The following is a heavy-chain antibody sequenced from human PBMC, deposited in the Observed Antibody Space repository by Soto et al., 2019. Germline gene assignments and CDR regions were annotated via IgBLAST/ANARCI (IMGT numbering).Heavy chain of an antibody. CDR1: SGSISSSNW. CDR3: ARGEYYGSGSYYTYPNWFDP. Sequence: QVQLQESGPGLVKPSGTLSLTCAVSSGSISSSNWWSWVRQPPGKGLEWIGEIYHSGSTNYNPSLKSRVTIPVDKSKNQFSLKLSSVTAADTAVYYCARGEYYGSGSYYTYPNWFDPWGQGTLVTVSS. CDR2: IYHSGST. D-gene: IGHD3-10*01. J-gene: IGHJ5*02. V-gene: IGHV4-4*02.